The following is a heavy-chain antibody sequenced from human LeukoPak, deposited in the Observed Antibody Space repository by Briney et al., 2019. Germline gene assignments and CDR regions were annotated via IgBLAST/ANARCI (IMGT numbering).Heavy chain of an antibody. V-gene: IGHV4-59*01. D-gene: IGHD3-22*01. Sequence: SETLSLTCTVSGGSISSYYWSWIRQPPGKGLDWIGYIYYSGSTDYNSSLKSRVIISVDTSKNQFSLKLTSVTAADTAVYYCARWRLDSFDYWGQGTLVTVSS. CDR1: GGSISSYY. J-gene: IGHJ4*02. CDR3: ARWRLDSFDY. CDR2: IYYSGST.